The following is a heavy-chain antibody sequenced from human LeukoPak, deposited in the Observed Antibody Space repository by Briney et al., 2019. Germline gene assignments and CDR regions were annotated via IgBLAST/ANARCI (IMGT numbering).Heavy chain of an antibody. CDR2: IYSGGST. J-gene: IGHJ4*02. CDR1: GFTVSSNY. D-gene: IGHD1-26*01. CDR3: ARHDIVGATKGEPYFDY. V-gene: IGHV3-53*04. Sequence: GGSLRLSCAASGFTVSSNYMSWVCQAPGKGLEWVSVIYSGGSTYYADSVKGRFTISRHNSKNTLYLQMNSLRAEDTAVYYCARHDIVGATKGEPYFDYWGQGTLVTVSS.